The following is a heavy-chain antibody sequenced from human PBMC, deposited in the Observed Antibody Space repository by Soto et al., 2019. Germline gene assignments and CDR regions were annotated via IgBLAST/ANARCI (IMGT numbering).Heavy chain of an antibody. Sequence: EVRLVESGGGVIQPGGSLRLSCAASGVSVKTNYMSWVRQSPGKGLEWVSLLESGGSIYYADSVQGRFPISRDDFQNTLALQMNSLRVEDTATSYCASTTVWKNAVEIWGQGTLVSVSS. CDR1: GVSVKTNY. CDR2: LESGGSI. J-gene: IGHJ3*02. CDR3: ASTTVWKNAVEI. D-gene: IGHD3-16*01. V-gene: IGHV3-53*01.